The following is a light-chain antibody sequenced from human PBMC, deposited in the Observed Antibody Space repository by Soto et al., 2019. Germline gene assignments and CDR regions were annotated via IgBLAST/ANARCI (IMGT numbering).Light chain of an antibody. CDR2: EVS. Sequence: QSVLTQPASVSGSPGQSSTISCTGTSSDVGGYNYVSWYQQQSGKAPKLMIHEVSNPPSGVSNRFFGSKSCNTASLTISALHAEDEADYYCSSYTSSRAYVFGTGTKGTVL. CDR1: SSDVGGYNY. CDR3: SSYTSSRAYV. V-gene: IGLV2-14*01. J-gene: IGLJ1*01.